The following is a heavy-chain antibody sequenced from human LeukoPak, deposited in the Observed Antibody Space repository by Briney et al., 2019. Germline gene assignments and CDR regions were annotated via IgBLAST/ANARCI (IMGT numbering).Heavy chain of an antibody. V-gene: IGHV3-48*03. CDR3: ARQTAPPPGDSSGYWVDY. D-gene: IGHD3-22*01. CDR1: GFTFSSYE. J-gene: IGHJ4*02. Sequence: PGGSLRLSCAASGFTFSSYEMNWVRQAPGKGLEWVSYISSSGSTIYYADSVKGRFTISRDNAKNSLYLQMNSLRAEDTAVYYCARQTAPPPGDSSGYWVDYWGQGTLVTVSS. CDR2: ISSSGSTI.